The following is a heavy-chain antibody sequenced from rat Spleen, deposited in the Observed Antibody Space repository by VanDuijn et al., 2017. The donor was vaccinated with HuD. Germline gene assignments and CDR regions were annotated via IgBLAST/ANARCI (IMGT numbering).Heavy chain of an antibody. V-gene: IGHV5-25*01. J-gene: IGHJ2*01. CDR2: ISAGGDST. CDR3: ARHGYGYGNYFDY. Sequence: EVQLVESGGGLVQPGRSMSLSCATSGFIFSNYYMVRVRQAPTKGLEWVAYISAGGDSTYYRDYVKGRFTISRDNAKNTQYLQMDSLRSEDTATYYCARHGYGYGNYFDYWGQGVMVTVSS. CDR1: GFIFSNYY. D-gene: IGHD1-7*01.